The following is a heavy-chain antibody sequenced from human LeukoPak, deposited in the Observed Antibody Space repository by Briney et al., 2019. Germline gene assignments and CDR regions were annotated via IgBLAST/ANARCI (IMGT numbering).Heavy chain of an antibody. J-gene: IGHJ4*02. V-gene: IGHV3-23*01. CDR2: ISTSGGST. CDR3: AKRRTTVVTLDS. Sequence: PGGCLRLSCTASGFTFTDYAMSGGRQAPGKGLEWVSAISTSGGSTYYADAVKGRFTISRDNSKNTVYLQMNSLRAEDTAVYYCAKRRTTVVTLDSWGQGALVTVSS. CDR1: GFTFTDYA. D-gene: IGHD4-23*01.